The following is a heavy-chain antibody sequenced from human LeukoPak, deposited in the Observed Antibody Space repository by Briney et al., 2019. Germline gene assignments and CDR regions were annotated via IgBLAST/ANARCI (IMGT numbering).Heavy chain of an antibody. Sequence: PSETLSLTCAVYGGSFSGYYWSWIRRPPGKGLEWIGEINHSGSTNYNPSLKSRVTISVDTSKNQSSLKLSSVTAADTAVYYCARGKSGSFRNWFDPWGQGTLVTVSS. CDR2: INHSGST. CDR1: GGSFSGYY. V-gene: IGHV4-34*01. CDR3: ARGKSGSFRNWFDP. J-gene: IGHJ5*02. D-gene: IGHD1-26*01.